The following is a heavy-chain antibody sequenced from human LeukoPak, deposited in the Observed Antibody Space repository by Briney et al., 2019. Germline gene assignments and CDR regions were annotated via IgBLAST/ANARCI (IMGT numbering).Heavy chain of an antibody. V-gene: IGHV3-53*01. CDR2: IYSGGST. CDR3: ARVGRYNWFDP. Sequence: GGSLRLSCAASGFTVSSSYMSWVRQAPGKGLEWASIIYSGGSTYYADSVKGRFTISRDNSKNTLYLQTDSLRADDTAVYFCARVGRYNWFDPWGQGTLVTVSS. J-gene: IGHJ5*02. CDR1: GFTVSSSY.